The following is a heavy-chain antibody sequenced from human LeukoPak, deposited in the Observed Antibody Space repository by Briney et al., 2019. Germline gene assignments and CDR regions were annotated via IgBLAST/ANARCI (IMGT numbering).Heavy chain of an antibody. Sequence: PSETLSLTCTVSGGSISSYYWSWVRQPPGKGLEWIGYMYYSRSTNYNPSLKRRATISVAPSKNQFSLKLSSVTAADPAVYYCARDRIIVGATGNWFDPWGQGTLVTVSS. D-gene: IGHD1-26*01. CDR3: ARDRIIVGATGNWFDP. V-gene: IGHV4-59*01. J-gene: IGHJ5*02. CDR2: MYYSRST. CDR1: GGSISSYY.